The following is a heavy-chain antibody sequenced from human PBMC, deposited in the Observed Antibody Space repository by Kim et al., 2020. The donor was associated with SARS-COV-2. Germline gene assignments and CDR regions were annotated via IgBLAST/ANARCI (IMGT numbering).Heavy chain of an antibody. CDR3: AKDSTLIHPTVTLVRGAFDY. D-gene: IGHD3-10*01. V-gene: IGHV3-23*01. CDR2: ISGSGTNT. J-gene: IGHJ4*02. Sequence: GGSLRLSCAASGLTFSSYAMSWVRQAPGKGLEWVSAISGSGTNTYYADSVKGRFTISRDNSKNTLYLQMNSLRAEDTAVFYCAKDSTLIHPTVTLVRGAFDYWGQGTLVTVSS. CDR1: GLTFSSYA.